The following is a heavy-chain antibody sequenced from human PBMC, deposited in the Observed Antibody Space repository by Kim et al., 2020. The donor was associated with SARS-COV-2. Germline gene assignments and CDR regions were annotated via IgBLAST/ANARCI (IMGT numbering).Heavy chain of an antibody. Sequence: SETLSLTCAVYGGSFSGYYWSWIRQPPGKGLEWIGEINHSGSTNYNPSLKSRVTISVDTSKNQFSLKLSSVTAADTAVYYCARGLVDSSSWYGRGYYFD. D-gene: IGHD6-13*01. CDR3: ARGLVDSSSWYGRGYYFD. J-gene: IGHJ4*01. V-gene: IGHV4-34*01. CDR2: INHSGST. CDR1: GGSFSGYY.